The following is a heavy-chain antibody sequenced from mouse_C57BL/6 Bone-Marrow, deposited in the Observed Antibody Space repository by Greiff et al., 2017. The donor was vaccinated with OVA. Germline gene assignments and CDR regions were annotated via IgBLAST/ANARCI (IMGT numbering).Heavy chain of an antibody. V-gene: IGHV5-4*03. Sequence: EVKVVESGGGLVKPGGSLKLSCAASGFTFSSYAMSWVRQTPEKRLEWVATISDGGSYTYYPDNVKGRFTISRDNAKNNLYLQMSHLKSEDTAMYYCARGPPYLVSMDYWGQGTSVTVSS. J-gene: IGHJ4*01. CDR2: ISDGGSYT. CDR1: GFTFSSYA. CDR3: ARGPPYLVSMDY.